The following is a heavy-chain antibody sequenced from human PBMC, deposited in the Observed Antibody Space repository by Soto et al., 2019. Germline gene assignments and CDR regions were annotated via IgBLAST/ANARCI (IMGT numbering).Heavy chain of an antibody. V-gene: IGHV3-15*07. Sequence: PGGSLRLSCAASGFTFSNAWMNWVRQAPGKGLEWVGRIKSKTDGGTTDYAAPVKGRFTISRDDSKNTLYLQMNSLKTEDTAVYYCTTVSLWFGEMVVVDYYYYYGMDVWGQGTTVTVSS. J-gene: IGHJ6*02. D-gene: IGHD3-10*01. CDR3: TTVSLWFGEMVVVDYYYYYGMDV. CDR1: GFTFSNAW. CDR2: IKSKTDGGTT.